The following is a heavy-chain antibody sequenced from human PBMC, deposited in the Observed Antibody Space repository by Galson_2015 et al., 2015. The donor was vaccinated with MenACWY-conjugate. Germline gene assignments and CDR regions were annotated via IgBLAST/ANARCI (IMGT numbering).Heavy chain of an antibody. J-gene: IGHJ2*01. V-gene: IGHV4-39*01. D-gene: IGHD2-2*01. CDR3: ARLPSTNSWYWYFDL. Sequence: TLSLTCTVSGGSISSSTYYWGWIRQPPGKGLEWIGNIYYSGDTYYNPSLKSRVSISVGTSKNQFSLKLSSVSAADTAVYYCARLPSTNSWYWYFDLWGRGTLVTVSS. CDR1: GGSISSSTYY. CDR2: IYYSGDT.